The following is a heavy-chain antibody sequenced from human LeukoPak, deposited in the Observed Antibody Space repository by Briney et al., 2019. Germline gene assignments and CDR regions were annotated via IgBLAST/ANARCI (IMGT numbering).Heavy chain of an antibody. CDR2: LGTRSSSI. V-gene: IGHV3-21*01. CDR1: GFTFSSYS. D-gene: IGHD1-26*01. Sequence: GGSLRLSRAASGFTFSSYSMNWVRQAPGKGLEWVSSLGTRSSSIYYADSVKGRFTISRDNAKNSLCLQMNSLRAEDTAAYYCAREVREGFDYWGQGTLVTVSS. CDR3: AREVREGFDY. J-gene: IGHJ4*02.